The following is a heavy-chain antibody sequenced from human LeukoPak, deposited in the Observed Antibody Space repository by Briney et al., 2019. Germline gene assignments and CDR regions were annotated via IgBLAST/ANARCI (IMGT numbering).Heavy chain of an antibody. V-gene: IGHV4-59*01. Sequence: SETLSLTCTVSGGSISSYYWSWIRQSPGKGLEWIGHIYYSGSTNYNPSLKSRVTISVDTSKNQFSLKLSSVTAADTAVYYCARGYYSFDIWGQGTMVTVSS. CDR1: GGSISSYY. D-gene: IGHD2-15*01. CDR2: IYYSGST. CDR3: ARGYYSFDI. J-gene: IGHJ3*02.